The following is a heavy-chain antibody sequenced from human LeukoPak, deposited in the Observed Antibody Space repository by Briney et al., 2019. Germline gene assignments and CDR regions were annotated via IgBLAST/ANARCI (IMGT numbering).Heavy chain of an antibody. D-gene: IGHD2-15*01. J-gene: IGHJ6*02. V-gene: IGHV4-59*01. CDR3: ARDSRIYGMDV. Sequence: SETLSLTCTVSGGSISSYYWSWIRQPPGKGLEWIGYIYYSGSTNYNPSLESRVTISVDTSKNQFSLKLSSVTATDTAVYYCARDSRIYGMDVWGQGTTVTVS. CDR2: IYYSGST. CDR1: GGSISSYY.